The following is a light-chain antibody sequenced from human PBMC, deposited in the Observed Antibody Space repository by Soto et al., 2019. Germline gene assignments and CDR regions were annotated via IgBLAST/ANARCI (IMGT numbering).Light chain of an antibody. J-gene: IGLJ2*01. V-gene: IGLV1-44*01. CDR3: ASWDDNLNCPV. Sequence: QSVLTQPPSASGTPGQRVTISCSGSTSNIGINAVNWYQQLPGTAPKLLFYGNNQRPSGVPDRFSASKSGTSASLAISGLQSEDEADYYCASWDDNLNCPVFGGGTKVTVL. CDR1: TSNIGINA. CDR2: GNN.